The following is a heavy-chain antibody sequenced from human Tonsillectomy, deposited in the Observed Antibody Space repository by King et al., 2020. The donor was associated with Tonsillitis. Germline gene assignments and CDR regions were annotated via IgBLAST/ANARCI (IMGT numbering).Heavy chain of an antibody. V-gene: IGHV3-23*04. CDR1: GFTFSNYA. CDR2: FSGGGGTD. CDR3: TKWFTIVRGFFKSSGFFDY. D-gene: IGHD3-10*01. J-gene: IGHJ4*02. Sequence: VQLVESGGGLVQPGGSVRLPCAVSGFTFSNYAMIWVRQAPGKGLEWGSSFSGGGGTDYYADSVKGRFTISRENSKNTLYLQMNSLSVEDTAIYYCTKWFTIVRGFFKSSGFFDYWGQGTLGTVSS.